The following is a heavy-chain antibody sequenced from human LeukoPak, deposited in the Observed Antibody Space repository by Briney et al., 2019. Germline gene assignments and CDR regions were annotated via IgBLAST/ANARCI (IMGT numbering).Heavy chain of an antibody. D-gene: IGHD1-7*01. CDR2: MYYGGNT. CDR3: ARRWNYKDGFDI. Sequence: QPSETLSLTCTVSGGSMTNYYWSWIRQPPGKGLEWIGYMYYGGNTNYNPSLKSRVTISVDKSKNQFYLKLTSVTAADTAVYYCARRWNYKDGFDIWGQGKMVTVSS. J-gene: IGHJ3*02. V-gene: IGHV4-59*08. CDR1: GGSMTNYY.